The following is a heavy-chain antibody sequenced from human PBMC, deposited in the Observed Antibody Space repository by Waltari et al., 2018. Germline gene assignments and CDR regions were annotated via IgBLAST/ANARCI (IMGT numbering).Heavy chain of an antibody. CDR2: ISGNNGHT. CDR3: ARERHRLMEEGYLMALDP. Sequence: QVQLVQPGAEGKKPGASGKVSCKASGYHFSAHGISWVRQAPGQGLGWMGWISGNNGHTNHAQKFQGRLIMTEDTSATTVYMELTYLTSDDTAVYYCARERHRLMEEGYLMALDPWGQGTLVTVSS. CDR1: GYHFSAHG. V-gene: IGHV1-18*01. J-gene: IGHJ5*02. D-gene: IGHD3-3*01.